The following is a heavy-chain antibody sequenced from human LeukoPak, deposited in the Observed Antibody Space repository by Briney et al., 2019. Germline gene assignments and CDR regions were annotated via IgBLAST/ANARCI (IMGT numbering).Heavy chain of an antibody. J-gene: IGHJ4*02. CDR1: GGSISSSRNY. CDR2: IYHSGTT. D-gene: IGHD6-19*01. Sequence: SETLSLTCTVSGGSISSSRNYWGWVRQPPGKGLEWIASIYHSGTTYYNPSLKSRVTIFVHTSDNQFSLKLSSVTAADTAAYYCATGGGIAVAHAWGQGIVVTVSS. CDR3: ATGGGIAVAHA. V-gene: IGHV4-39*01.